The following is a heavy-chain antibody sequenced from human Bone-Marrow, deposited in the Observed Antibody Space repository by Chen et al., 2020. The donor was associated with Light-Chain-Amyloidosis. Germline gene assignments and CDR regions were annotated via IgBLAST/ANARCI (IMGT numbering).Heavy chain of an antibody. Sequence: QVQLQEWGTGLLKPSETLSLTCAVYGAPFSNYYWTWVRQAPGKGMEWMGEIIETGSASFNPTLKSRLTMSVEKSKNQFSLKLTTVTAADTAVYYCARAIYRYYDLVNFYHYMDVWGRGTTVTVS. CDR3: ARAIYRYYDLVNFYHYMDV. V-gene: IGHV4-34*12. D-gene: IGHD3-3*01. CDR1: GAPFSNYY. CDR2: IIETGSA. J-gene: IGHJ6*03.